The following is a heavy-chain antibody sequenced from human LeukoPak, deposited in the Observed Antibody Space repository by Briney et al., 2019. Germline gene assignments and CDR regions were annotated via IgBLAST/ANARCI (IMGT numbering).Heavy chain of an antibody. CDR1: GFTFSTYW. D-gene: IGHD6-19*01. J-gene: IGHJ4*02. CDR2: IISDGSST. Sequence: GGSLRLSCAASGFTFSTYWMDWVRQAPGKGLMWVSRIISDGSSTSYADSVKGRFTISRDNAKNTLYLQMNSLRAEDTALYYCVREPRVPLHPYSSGVFDNWGQGTLVTVSS. V-gene: IGHV3-74*01. CDR3: VREPRVPLHPYSSGVFDN.